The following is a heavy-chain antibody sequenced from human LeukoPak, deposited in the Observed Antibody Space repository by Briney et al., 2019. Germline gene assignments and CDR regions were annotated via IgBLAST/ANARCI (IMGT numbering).Heavy chain of an antibody. CDR2: IYYSGST. V-gene: IGHV4-59*01. D-gene: IGHD2-2*03. J-gene: IGHJ5*02. CDR1: GGSISSYY. CDR3: ARAPQWDGYCSSTSCSVDNWFDP. Sequence: PSETLSLTCTVSGGSISSYYWSWIRQPPGKGLEWIGYIYYSGSTNYNPSLKSRVTISVDTSKNQFSLKLSSVTAADTAVYYCARAPQWDGYCSSTSCSVDNWFDPWGQGTLVTVSS.